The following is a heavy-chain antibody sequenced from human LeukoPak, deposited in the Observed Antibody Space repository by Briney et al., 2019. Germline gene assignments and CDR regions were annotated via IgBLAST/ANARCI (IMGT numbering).Heavy chain of an antibody. D-gene: IGHD3-10*01. J-gene: IGHJ3*01. CDR1: GASISGYY. Sequence: SETLSLTCSVSGASISGYYWTWIRQPAGRGLEWIGRIYTTGSTKYNPSLKSRVIMSVDASKNQFSLTLSSVTAADTAVYYCARSDGYGLVDIWGQGTMVTVSS. CDR2: IYTTGST. CDR3: ARSDGYGLVDI. V-gene: IGHV4-4*07.